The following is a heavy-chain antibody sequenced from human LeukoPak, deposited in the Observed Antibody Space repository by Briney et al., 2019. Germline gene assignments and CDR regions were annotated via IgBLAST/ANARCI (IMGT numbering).Heavy chain of an antibody. J-gene: IGHJ4*02. D-gene: IGHD3-22*01. CDR2: NSGST. V-gene: IGHV4-39*01. CDR3: TCGYYSRGDY. CDR1: GGSISSSSYY. Sequence: SETLSFTCTVSGGSISSSSYYWGWIRQPPGKGLEWIGTNSGSTYYNPSLKSRVTISVDTSKNQFSLKLSSVTAADTAVYYCTCGYYSRGDYWGQGTLVTVSS.